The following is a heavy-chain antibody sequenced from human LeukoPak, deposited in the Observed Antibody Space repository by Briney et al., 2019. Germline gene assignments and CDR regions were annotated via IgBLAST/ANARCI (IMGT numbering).Heavy chain of an antibody. J-gene: IGHJ5*02. CDR2: INHSGSN. CDR3: ARERLGDIVVVPAGGGWFDP. D-gene: IGHD2-2*01. CDR1: GGSFSGYY. Sequence: SETLSLTCAVYGGSFSGYYWSWLRQPPGKGLEWIGEINHSGSNNYNPSLKSRVTISVDTSKNQFSLKLSSVTAADTAVYYCARERLGDIVVVPAGGGWFDPWGQGTLVTVSS. V-gene: IGHV4-34*01.